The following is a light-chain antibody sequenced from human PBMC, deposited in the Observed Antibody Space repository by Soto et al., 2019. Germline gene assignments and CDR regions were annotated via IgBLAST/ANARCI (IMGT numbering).Light chain of an antibody. Sequence: DIQMTQSPSSLSASVGDRITITCRASQDISGWLAWYQQKPKKAPKSLIYATSTLQSGVPSRFSGSRSGTDFTLNITSLQPQDFATYYCQQYSSYPCTFGQGTKLEIK. CDR2: ATS. J-gene: IGKJ2*02. V-gene: IGKV1D-16*01. CDR1: QDISGW. CDR3: QQYSSYPCT.